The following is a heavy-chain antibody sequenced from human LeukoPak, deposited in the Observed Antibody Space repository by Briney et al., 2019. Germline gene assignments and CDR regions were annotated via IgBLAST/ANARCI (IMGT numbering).Heavy chain of an antibody. V-gene: IGHV5-51*01. J-gene: IGHJ3*02. CDR1: GYSFTSYW. Sequence: GESLKISCKGSGYSFTSYWNGWVRQMPGKGLEWMGIIYPGDSDTRYSPSFQGQVTISADKSISTAYLQWSSLKASDTAMYYCASQKPLAAAGTQSTNDAFDIWGQGTMVTVSS. CDR2: IYPGDSDT. D-gene: IGHD6-13*01. CDR3: ASQKPLAAAGTQSTNDAFDI.